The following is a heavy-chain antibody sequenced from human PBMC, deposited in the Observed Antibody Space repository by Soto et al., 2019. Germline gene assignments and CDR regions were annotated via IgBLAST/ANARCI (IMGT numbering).Heavy chain of an antibody. J-gene: IGHJ6*02. V-gene: IGHV1-69*01. CDR2: IIPIFGTA. D-gene: IGHD2-15*01. Sequence: QVQLVQSGAEVKKPRSSVKVSCKASGGTFSSYAISWVRQAPGQGLEWMGGIIPIFGTANYAQKFQGRVTITADESTSTAYMELSSLRSEDTAVYYCAGYCSGGSCYGSYYYGMDVWGQGTTVTVSS. CDR3: AGYCSGGSCYGSYYYGMDV. CDR1: GGTFSSYA.